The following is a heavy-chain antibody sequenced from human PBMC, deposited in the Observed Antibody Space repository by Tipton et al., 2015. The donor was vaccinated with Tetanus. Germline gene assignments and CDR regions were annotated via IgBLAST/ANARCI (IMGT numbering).Heavy chain of an antibody. CDR3: VRGRGSGAQSFGFEH. J-gene: IGHJ4*02. CDR1: GALLSTGGYS. V-gene: IGHV4-30-2*06. CDR2: IYHTGST. Sequence: TLSLTCAVSGALLSTGGYSWGWIRQSPGQGLEWIGYIYHTGSTYYNPSVRSRVSISTVGSKNHVSLRLTSVTAADTGVYFCVRGRGSGAQSFGFEHWGRGTHVSVSS. D-gene: IGHD3-10*01.